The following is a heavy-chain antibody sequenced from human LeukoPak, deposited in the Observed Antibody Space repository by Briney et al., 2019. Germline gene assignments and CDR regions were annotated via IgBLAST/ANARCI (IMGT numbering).Heavy chain of an antibody. CDR1: GHRLSDLS. V-gene: IGHV1-24*01. CDR2: FDRSDDHT. D-gene: IGHD5-12*01. J-gene: IGHJ3*02. Sequence: GASVKVSCKFSGHRLSDLSIDWVRRAPGKGLEWVGGFDRSDDHTAYARQFQGRLTMTEDTGTDTAYMELSSLRSEDTAVYYCATDAPRSGYDYRADAFDIWGQGTMVTVSS. CDR3: ATDAPRSGYDYRADAFDI.